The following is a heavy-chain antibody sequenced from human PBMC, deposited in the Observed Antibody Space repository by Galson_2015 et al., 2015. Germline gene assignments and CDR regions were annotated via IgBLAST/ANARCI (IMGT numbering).Heavy chain of an antibody. J-gene: IGHJ4*02. D-gene: IGHD5-12*01. CDR3: ARDRRDIVATGPVDY. CDR1: GFTFSSYG. Sequence: SLRLSCAASGFTFSSYGMHWVRQAPGKGLEWVAVIWYDGSNKYYADSVKGRFTISRDNSKNTLYLQMNSLRAEDTAVYYCARDRRDIVATGPVDYWGQGTLVTVSS. CDR2: IWYDGSNK. V-gene: IGHV3-33*01.